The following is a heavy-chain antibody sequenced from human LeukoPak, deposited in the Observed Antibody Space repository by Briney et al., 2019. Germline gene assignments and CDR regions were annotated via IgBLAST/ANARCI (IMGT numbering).Heavy chain of an antibody. CDR2: INHSGST. J-gene: IGHJ4*02. CDR1: DESFSGYY. V-gene: IGHV4-34*01. CDR3: ARHRWGGSDNL. D-gene: IGHD1-26*01. Sequence: ASETLSLTCVVYDESFSGYYWSWVRQPPGKGLEWIGEINHSGSTNYNPSLKSRVTISVDTSKNQFSLKLSSVTAADTAVYYCARHRWGGSDNLWGQGTLVTVSS.